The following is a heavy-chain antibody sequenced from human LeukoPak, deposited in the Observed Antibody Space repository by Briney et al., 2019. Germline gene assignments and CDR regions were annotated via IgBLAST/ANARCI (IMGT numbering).Heavy chain of an antibody. Sequence: GGSLRLSCAASGFPFSSYGMHWVRQAPGKGLEWVARLVYDARSDYANSVKGRFSISRDDSKNTLFLDMSNLRVEDTALYYCAESPRSAFDFWGQGVLVTVSS. CDR2: LVYDARS. J-gene: IGHJ4*02. CDR3: AESPRSAFDF. V-gene: IGHV3-33*03. CDR1: GFPFSSYG.